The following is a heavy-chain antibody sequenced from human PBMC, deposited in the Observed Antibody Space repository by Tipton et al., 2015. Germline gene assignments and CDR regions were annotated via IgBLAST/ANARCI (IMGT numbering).Heavy chain of an antibody. CDR3: VNSRSTSVTKLDN. V-gene: IGHV4-61*01. J-gene: IGHJ4*01. D-gene: IGHD4-17*01. CDR1: GDSVKSPSFY. Sequence: TLSLTCDVSGDSVKSPSFYWTWVRQPPGKGLEWVGRISYRGITAYSPSLGSRVSISVDPSKNQVSLKLTSVTPADTAVYYCVNSRSTSVTKLDNWGHGTLVTVSS. CDR2: ISYRGIT.